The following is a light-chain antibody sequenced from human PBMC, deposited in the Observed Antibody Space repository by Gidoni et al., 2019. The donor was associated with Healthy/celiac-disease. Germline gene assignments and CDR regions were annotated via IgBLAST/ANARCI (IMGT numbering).Light chain of an antibody. CDR2: DAS. V-gene: IGKV3-11*01. J-gene: IGKJ2*01. CDR3: QQRSNWLYT. CDR1: QRVSSY. Sequence: EIVLTQSPATLSLSPGERATLSCRASQRVSSYLDWYQQKPGQAPRLLIFDASNRATGLPARFSGSGSGTDFTLTISILEPEDFAVYYCQQRSNWLYTFGQXTKLEIK.